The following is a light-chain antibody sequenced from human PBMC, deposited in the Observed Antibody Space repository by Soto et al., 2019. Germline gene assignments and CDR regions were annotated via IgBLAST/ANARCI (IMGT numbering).Light chain of an antibody. CDR1: SSDVGGYNY. Sequence: QSALTQPPSASGSPGQSVTISCTGTSSDVGGYNYVSWYQQHPGKAPKLIIYDVTKRPSGVPDRFSGSKSGNTASLTVSGLQAEDEADYYCRSDASSKGRLFGGGTKLTVL. J-gene: IGLJ3*02. CDR2: DVT. V-gene: IGLV2-8*01. CDR3: RSDASSKGRL.